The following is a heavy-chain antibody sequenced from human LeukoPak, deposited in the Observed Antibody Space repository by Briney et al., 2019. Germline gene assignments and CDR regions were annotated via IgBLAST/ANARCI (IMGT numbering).Heavy chain of an antibody. CDR2: IYSGGST. V-gene: IGHV3-66*02. J-gene: IGHJ4*02. D-gene: IGHD6-6*01. CDR1: GVLVCSIY. CDR3: AAGSSSSDY. Sequence: GGPVRHSCAACGVLVCSIYMRCPRQAPGRGLEWVSVIYSGGSTYYADSVKGRFTVSRDNSKNTLYLQMNSLRAEDTAVYYWAAGSSSSDYWGQGTLVTVSS.